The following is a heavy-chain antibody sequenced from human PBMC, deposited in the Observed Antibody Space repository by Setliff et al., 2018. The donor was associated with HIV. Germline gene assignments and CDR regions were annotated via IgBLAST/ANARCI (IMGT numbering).Heavy chain of an antibody. CDR3: ARDSNAPYFQH. D-gene: IGHD1-1*01. V-gene: IGHV4-31*03. CDR1: GGSISSGGYF. Sequence: SETLSLACTVSGGSISSGGYFWSWIRQHPGKGLEWIGYIYHTGSTYYNPSLQSRATISIDTFKNQFSLTLRSVTAADTAVYYCARDSNAPYFQHWGQGTLVTVS. CDR2: IYHTGST. J-gene: IGHJ1*01.